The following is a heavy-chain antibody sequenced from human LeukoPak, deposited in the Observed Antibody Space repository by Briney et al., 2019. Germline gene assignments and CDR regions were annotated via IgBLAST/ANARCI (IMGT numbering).Heavy chain of an antibody. J-gene: IGHJ6*02. Sequence: GGSLRLSCAASAFTFSSYEMNWVRQAPGKGLEWVSYISSSAHTIYYADSVKGRFTISRDNAKNSLYLQMNSLGAEDTALYYCARASRYDGGGYGLDVWGQGTTVTVSS. V-gene: IGHV3-48*03. CDR2: ISSSAHTI. CDR1: AFTFSSYE. CDR3: ARASRYDGGGYGLDV. D-gene: IGHD3-22*01.